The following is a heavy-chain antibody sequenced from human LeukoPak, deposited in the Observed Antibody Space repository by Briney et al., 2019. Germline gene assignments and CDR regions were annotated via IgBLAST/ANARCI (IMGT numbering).Heavy chain of an antibody. CDR3: ARRFGTSGWVDY. D-gene: IGHD6-19*01. J-gene: IGHJ4*02. CDR1: DGSISSYY. CDR2: IYSSGST. Sequence: SETLSLTCTVSDGSISSYYWSWIRQPPGKGLEWIGYIYSSGSTNYNPSLKSRVTISVDSSKNQFSLKLSSVTAADTAVYYCARRFGTSGWVDYWGQGTLVTVSS. V-gene: IGHV4-59*08.